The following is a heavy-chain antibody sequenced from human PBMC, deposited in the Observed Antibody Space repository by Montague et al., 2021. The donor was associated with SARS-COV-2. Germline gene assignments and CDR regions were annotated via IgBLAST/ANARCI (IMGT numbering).Heavy chain of an antibody. D-gene: IGHD2/OR15-2a*01. J-gene: IGHJ4*02. CDR2: MYETGNM. V-gene: IGHV4-4*09. CDR1: SGSLSNYY. CDR3: ARNMAY. Sequence: SETLSLTCTVSSGSLSNYYWSWIRQSPDKGLEWIGYMYETGNMIYNPSLRSRVSISADTSKSQFSLRLTSVTAADSARYYCARNMAYWGQEVLVTV.